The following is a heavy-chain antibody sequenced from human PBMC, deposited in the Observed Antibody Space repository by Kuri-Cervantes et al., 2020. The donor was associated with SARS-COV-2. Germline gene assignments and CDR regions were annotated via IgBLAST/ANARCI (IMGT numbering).Heavy chain of an antibody. CDR3: KTLIDY. CDR1: GFLFSASA. J-gene: IGHJ4*02. CDR2: VRGKANNYAT. Sequence: SLKISCEVSGFLFSASAIHWVRQASGKGLEWVGRVRGKANNYATEYAASVKGRFTISRDDSKNMAYLPMNSLKTEYTAVYYCKTLIDYWGQGALVTVSS. V-gene: IGHV3-73*01.